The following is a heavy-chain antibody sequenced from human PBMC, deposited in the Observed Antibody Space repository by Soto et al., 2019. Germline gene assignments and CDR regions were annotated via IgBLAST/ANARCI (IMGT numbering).Heavy chain of an antibody. CDR1: GGTFSSYA. CDR2: IIPIFGTA. J-gene: IGHJ6*02. V-gene: IGHV1-69*01. D-gene: IGHD2-2*01. Sequence: QVQLVQSGAEVKKPGSSVKVSCKASGGTFSSYAISWVRQAPGQGLEWMGGIIPIFGTANYAQKFQGRVRITEDESTSTAYMVLSSLRSEDTAVYYCARDASMGYCSSTSCLDSSDYYGMDVWGQGTTVTVSS. CDR3: ARDASMGYCSSTSCLDSSDYYGMDV.